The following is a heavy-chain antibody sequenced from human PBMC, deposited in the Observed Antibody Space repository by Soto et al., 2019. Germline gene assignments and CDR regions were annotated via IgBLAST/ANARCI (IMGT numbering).Heavy chain of an antibody. CDR2: IWYDGSNK. CDR1: GFTFSSYG. CDR3: ARDGEEGSGSSYYYYYYGMDV. V-gene: IGHV3-33*01. J-gene: IGHJ6*02. Sequence: GGSLRLSCAASGFTFSSYGMHWVRQAPGKGLEWVAVIWYDGSNKYYADSVKGRFTISRDNSKNTLYLQMNSLRAEDTAVYYCARDGEEGSGSSYYYYYYGMDVWGQGTTVTVS. D-gene: IGHD3-10*01.